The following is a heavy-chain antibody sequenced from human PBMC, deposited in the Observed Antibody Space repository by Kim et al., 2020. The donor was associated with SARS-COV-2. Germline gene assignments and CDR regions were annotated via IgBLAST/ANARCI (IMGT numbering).Heavy chain of an antibody. Sequence: YGRSFQSQVTISADESISTAYLPWGSLKASDTAMYYCARGRFGGYFDCLDYWGQGTLVTVSS. CDR3: ARGRFGGYFDCLDY. J-gene: IGHJ4*02. D-gene: IGHD3-9*01. V-gene: IGHV5-51*01.